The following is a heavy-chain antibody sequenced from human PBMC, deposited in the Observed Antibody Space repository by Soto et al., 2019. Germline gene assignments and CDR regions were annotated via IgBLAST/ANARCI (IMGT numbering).Heavy chain of an antibody. CDR1: GYTFTAHG. Sequence: QVQLVQSGAEVKKPGASVKVSCKASGYTFTAHGISWVRQAPGRGLEWMGWVSGDNSHTNYAQSLQDRVTMTTDISTNTAYMELRSLRSDDTAVYYCARVLGYCRSGTCYREGFDPWGQGTLVTVSS. CDR2: VSGDNSHT. CDR3: ARVLGYCRSGTCYREGFDP. J-gene: IGHJ5*02. D-gene: IGHD2-2*01. V-gene: IGHV1-18*01.